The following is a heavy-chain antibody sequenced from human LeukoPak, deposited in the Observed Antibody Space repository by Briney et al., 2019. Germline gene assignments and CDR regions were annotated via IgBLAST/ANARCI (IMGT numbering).Heavy chain of an antibody. D-gene: IGHD3-16*01. CDR3: ARRHFDWGSAFDY. V-gene: IGHV3-30*02. CDR1: GFTFTSYG. Sequence: QPGGSLRLSCAASGFTFTSYGIHWVRQAPGKGLEWVAFIQSDGSNKYYADSVKGRFTISRDNAKNSLYLQMNSLRAEDTAVYYCARRHFDWGSAFDYWGQGTLVTVSS. CDR2: IQSDGSNK. J-gene: IGHJ4*02.